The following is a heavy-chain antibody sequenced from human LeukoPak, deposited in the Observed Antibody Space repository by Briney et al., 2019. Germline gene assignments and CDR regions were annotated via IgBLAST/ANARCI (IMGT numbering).Heavy chain of an antibody. V-gene: IGHV1-18*01. Sequence: PGASVKVSCMASGYTFTSYGITWVRQAPGQGLEWMGWSSAYNGNTNYAQNVQGRVTMTTDTSTSTAYMEPRSLRSDDTAVYYCARTHSSGWYSVGYYYMDVWGKGTTVTVSS. D-gene: IGHD6-19*01. CDR3: ARTHSSGWYSVGYYYMDV. CDR2: SSAYNGNT. CDR1: GYTFTSYG. J-gene: IGHJ6*03.